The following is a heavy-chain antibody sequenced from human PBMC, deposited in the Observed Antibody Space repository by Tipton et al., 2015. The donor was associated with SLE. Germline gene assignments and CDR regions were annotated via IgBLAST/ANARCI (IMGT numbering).Heavy chain of an antibody. CDR1: GGSISSSSYY. Sequence: TLSLTCTVSGGSISSSSYYWGWIRQPPGKGLEWIGSIYYSGSTNYNPSLKSRVTISVDTSKNQVSLRLTSVTAADTAVYYCARHPPRGGSGYALDNWGQGTLVTVSS. CDR3: ARHPPRGGSGYALDN. CDR2: IYYSGST. J-gene: IGHJ4*02. V-gene: IGHV4-39*07. D-gene: IGHD5-12*01.